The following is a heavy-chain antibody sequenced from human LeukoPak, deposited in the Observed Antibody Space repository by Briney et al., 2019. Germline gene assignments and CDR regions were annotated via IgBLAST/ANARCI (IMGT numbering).Heavy chain of an antibody. V-gene: IGHV3-48*01. Sequence: PGGSLRLSCAASGFTFSSYSMNWVRQAPGKGLEWVSYISSSSTIYYADSVKGRFTISRDNAKNSLYLQMNSLRVEDTAVYYCARSTTHPYYNYMDVWGKGTTVTLSS. CDR3: ARSTTHPYYNYMDV. CDR2: ISSSSTI. CDR1: GFTFSSYS. D-gene: IGHD4-17*01. J-gene: IGHJ6*03.